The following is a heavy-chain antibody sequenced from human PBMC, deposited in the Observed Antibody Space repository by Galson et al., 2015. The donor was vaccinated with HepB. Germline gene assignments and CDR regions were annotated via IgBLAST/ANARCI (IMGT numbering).Heavy chain of an antibody. D-gene: IGHD3-9*01. Sequence: CAISWDSVSSNTAAWNWIRQSPSRGLEWLGRTYYRSKWSNDYAVSVRGRITIDPDTSKNQFSLHLKSVTPEDTAVYFCARQERGAFLDAFTVYSSEFGWFDTWGQGTLVTVAS. V-gene: IGHV6-1*01. CDR1: WDSVSSNTAA. CDR2: TYYRSKWSN. CDR3: ARQERGAFLDAFTVYSSEFGWFDT. J-gene: IGHJ5*02.